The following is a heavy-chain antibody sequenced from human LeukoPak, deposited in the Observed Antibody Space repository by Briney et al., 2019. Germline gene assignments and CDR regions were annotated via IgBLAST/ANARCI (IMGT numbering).Heavy chain of an antibody. CDR1: GFTFSSYG. CDR2: IWYDGSNK. V-gene: IGHV3-33*01. D-gene: IGHD3-3*01. J-gene: IGHJ4*02. Sequence: GRSLRLSCEASGFTFSSYGIPRVRQDPGKELEWVAVIWYDGSNKYYADSVKGRFTISRDNSKNTLYLQMNSLRAEDTAVYYCARDAYYDFWSGYSDAPYFDYWGQGTLVTVSS. CDR3: ARDAYYDFWSGYSDAPYFDY.